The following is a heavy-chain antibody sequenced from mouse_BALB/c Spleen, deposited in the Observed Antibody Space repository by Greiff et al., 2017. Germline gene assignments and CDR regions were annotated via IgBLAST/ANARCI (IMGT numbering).Heavy chain of an antibody. CDR3: ARHSTAWDYFDY. CDR2: ISSGGGST. J-gene: IGHJ2*01. D-gene: IGHD1-2*01. Sequence: EVKVVESGGGLVKPGGSLKLSCAASGFAFSSYDMSWVRQTPEKRLEWVAYISSGGGSTYYPDTVKGRFTISRDNAKNTLYLQMSSLKSEDTAMYYCARHSTAWDYFDYWGQGTTLTVSS. CDR1: GFAFSSYD. V-gene: IGHV5-12-1*01.